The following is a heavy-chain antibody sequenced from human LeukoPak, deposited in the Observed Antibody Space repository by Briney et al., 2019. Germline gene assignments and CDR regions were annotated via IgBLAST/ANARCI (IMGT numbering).Heavy chain of an antibody. Sequence: SETLSLTCTVSGGSISSYYWSWIRQPPGKGLEWIGYIYYSGSTNYNPSLKSRVTISVDTSKNQFSLKLSSVTAAVTAVYYCARGPRENSSGWYAGGYYYGMDVWGQGTTVTVSS. CDR2: IYYSGST. J-gene: IGHJ6*02. V-gene: IGHV4-59*01. CDR1: GGSISSYY. CDR3: ARGPRENSSGWYAGGYYYGMDV. D-gene: IGHD6-19*01.